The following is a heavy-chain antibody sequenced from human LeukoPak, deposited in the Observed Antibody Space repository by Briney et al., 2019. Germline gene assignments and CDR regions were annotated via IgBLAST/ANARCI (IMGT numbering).Heavy chain of an antibody. J-gene: IGHJ4*02. D-gene: IGHD6-19*01. CDR1: GFTFRSFA. CDR3: AKLYSTGWYYFDY. V-gene: IGHV3-23*01. Sequence: GGSLRLSCAASGFTFRSFAMSWVRQAPGKGLEWVAVTSGDEDSTHYAESVRGRFIISTDNSKNSLNLQMDSLRAEDTAVYYCAKLYSTGWYYFDYWGQGTLVTVSS. CDR2: TSGDEDST.